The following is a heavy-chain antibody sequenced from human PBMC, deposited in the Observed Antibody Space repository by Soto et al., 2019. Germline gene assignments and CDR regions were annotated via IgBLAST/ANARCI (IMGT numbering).Heavy chain of an antibody. CDR2: VLPILGIA. CDR3: ARARSGYADSYFDY. V-gene: IGHV1-69*02. J-gene: IGHJ4*02. CDR1: GGTLSSST. Sequence: QVQLVQSGAEVKKPGSSVKVSCKASGGTLSSSTISWVRQAPGQGLEWMGRVLPILGIANYAQKFQVRVTITADQSTTTSYMELSSLRSEDTAVFYCARARSGYADSYFDYWGQGTLVTVSS. D-gene: IGHD5-12*01.